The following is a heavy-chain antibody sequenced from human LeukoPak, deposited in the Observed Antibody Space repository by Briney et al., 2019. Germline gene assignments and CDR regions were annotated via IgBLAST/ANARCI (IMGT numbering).Heavy chain of an antibody. V-gene: IGHV1-69*01. CDR2: IIPIFGTA. J-gene: IGHJ5*02. D-gene: IGHD2-15*01. CDR1: GGTFSSYA. CDR3: AMGLGYCSGGSCYYNWSDP. Sequence: SVKVSCKAFGGTFSSYAISWVRQAPGQGLEWMGGIIPIFGTANYAQKFQGRVTITADESTSTAYMELSSLSSEDTAVYYCAMGLGYCSGGSCYYNWSDPWGQGTLVTVSS.